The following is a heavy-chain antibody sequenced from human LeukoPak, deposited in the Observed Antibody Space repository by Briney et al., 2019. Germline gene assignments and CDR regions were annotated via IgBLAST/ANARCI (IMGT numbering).Heavy chain of an antibody. CDR1: GVSFSDYY. CDR3: ARDPYYGSGSYPYHYMDV. Sequence: SETLSLTCAVYGVSFSDYYWSWIRQSPGKGLEWIGEINHTGSTKYNPSLKSRVTISVDTSKNQFSLKLSSVTAADTAVYYCARDPYYGSGSYPYHYMDVWGKGTTVTVSS. D-gene: IGHD3-10*01. J-gene: IGHJ6*03. V-gene: IGHV4-34*01. CDR2: INHTGST.